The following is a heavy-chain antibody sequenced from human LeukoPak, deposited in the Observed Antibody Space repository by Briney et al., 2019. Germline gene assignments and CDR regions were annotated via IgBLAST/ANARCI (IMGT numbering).Heavy chain of an antibody. J-gene: IGHJ6*03. CDR1: GYTFTGYY. V-gene: IGHV1-2*02. CDR3: ARDPGTRYYYYYYMDV. Sequence: ASVKVSCKASGYTFTGYYMHWVRQAPGQGLEWMGWINPNSGGTNYAQKFQGRVTMTRDTSISTAYMELSRLRSDDTAVYYCARDPGTRYYYYYYMDVWGRGTTVTVSS. CDR2: INPNSGGT.